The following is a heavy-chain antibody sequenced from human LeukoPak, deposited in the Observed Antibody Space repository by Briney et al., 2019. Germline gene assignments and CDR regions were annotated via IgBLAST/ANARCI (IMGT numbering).Heavy chain of an antibody. CDR1: GGTFSSYA. CDR2: IIPILGIA. V-gene: IGHV1-69*04. D-gene: IGHD3-22*01. Sequence: SVKVSCKASGGTFSSYAISWVRQAPGQGLEWMGRIIPILGIANYAQKFQGRVTITADKSTSTAYMELSSLRSEDTAVYYCASGYYYDSSGYYYWGQGTLITVSS. CDR3: ASGYYYDSSGYYY. J-gene: IGHJ4*02.